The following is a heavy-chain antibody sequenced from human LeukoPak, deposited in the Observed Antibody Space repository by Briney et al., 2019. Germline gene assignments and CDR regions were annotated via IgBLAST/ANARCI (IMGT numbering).Heavy chain of an antibody. J-gene: IGHJ5*02. CDR2: INPNSGGT. CDR1: GYTFTGYY. Sequence: ASEKVSCKASGYTFTGYYMHWVRQAPGQGLEWMGWINPNSGGTNYAQKFQGWVTMTRDTSISTAYMELSRLRSDDTAVYYCARAEGSSSWYQNWFDPWGQGTLVTVSS. D-gene: IGHD6-13*01. V-gene: IGHV1-2*04. CDR3: ARAEGSSSWYQNWFDP.